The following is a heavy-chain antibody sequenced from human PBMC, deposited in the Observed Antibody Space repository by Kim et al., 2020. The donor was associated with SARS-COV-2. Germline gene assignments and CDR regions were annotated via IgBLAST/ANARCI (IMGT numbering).Heavy chain of an antibody. Sequence: SVKVSCKASGGTFSSYAISWVRQAPGQGLEWMGGIIPIFGTANYAQKFQGRVTITADESTSTAYMELSSLRSEDTAVYYCARGGRRERARIAVAGRFDYWGQGTLVTVSS. J-gene: IGHJ4*02. V-gene: IGHV1-69*13. D-gene: IGHD6-19*01. CDR1: GGTFSSYA. CDR3: ARGGRRERARIAVAGRFDY. CDR2: IIPIFGTA.